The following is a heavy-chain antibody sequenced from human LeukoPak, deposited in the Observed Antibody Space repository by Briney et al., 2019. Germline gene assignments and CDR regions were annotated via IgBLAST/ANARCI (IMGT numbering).Heavy chain of an antibody. J-gene: IGHJ4*02. CDR3: ARDQNRITVTYFDY. V-gene: IGHV1-69*05. Sequence: SVKVSCKASGGTFSSYAISWVRQAPGQGLEWMGRIIPIFGTANYAQKFQGRVTITTDESTSTAYMELSSLRSEDTAVYYCARDQNRITVTYFDYWGQGTLVTVSS. CDR1: GGTFSSYA. CDR2: IIPIFGTA. D-gene: IGHD3-22*01.